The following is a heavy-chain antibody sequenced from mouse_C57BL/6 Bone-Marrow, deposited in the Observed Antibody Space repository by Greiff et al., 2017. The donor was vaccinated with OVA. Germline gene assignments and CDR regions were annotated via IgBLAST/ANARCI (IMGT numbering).Heavy chain of an antibody. Sequence: VHLVESGAELVRPGTSVKVSCKASGYAFTNYLIEWVKQRPGQGLEWIGVINPGSGGTNYNEKFKGKATLTADKSSSTAYMQLSSLTSEDSAVYFCASNYGNPFDYWGQGTTLTVSS. V-gene: IGHV1-54*01. CDR2: INPGSGGT. D-gene: IGHD2-1*01. CDR1: GYAFTNYL. CDR3: ASNYGNPFDY. J-gene: IGHJ2*01.